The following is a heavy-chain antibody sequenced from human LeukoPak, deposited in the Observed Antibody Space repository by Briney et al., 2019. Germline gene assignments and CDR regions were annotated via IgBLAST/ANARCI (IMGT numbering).Heavy chain of an antibody. CDR2: INHSGST. J-gene: IGHJ4*02. Sequence: SETLSLTCAVYGGSFSGYYWSWIRQPPGKGLEWIGEINHSGSTNYNPSLERRVTISVDTSKNQFPLKLSSVIAADTAVYCGARSLLWFWSHFDYWGQGTLVTVSS. D-gene: IGHD3-10*01. V-gene: IGHV4-34*01. CDR3: ARSLLWFWSHFDY. CDR1: GGSFSGYY.